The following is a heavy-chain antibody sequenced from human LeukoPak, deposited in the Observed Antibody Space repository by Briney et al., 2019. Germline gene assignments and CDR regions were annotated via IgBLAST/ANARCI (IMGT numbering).Heavy chain of an antibody. CDR1: GGSASSYY. Sequence: KPSETLSLTCTVSGGSASSYYWRWIRQPPGKGLEWIGYIKSSGSSNYNPSLKSRVTISMDTSKNQFSLRLNSVTAADTAVYYCARDGTVATNWFDPWGQGTLVTVSS. CDR2: IKSSGSS. J-gene: IGHJ5*02. CDR3: ARDGTVATNWFDP. D-gene: IGHD5-12*01. V-gene: IGHV4-59*02.